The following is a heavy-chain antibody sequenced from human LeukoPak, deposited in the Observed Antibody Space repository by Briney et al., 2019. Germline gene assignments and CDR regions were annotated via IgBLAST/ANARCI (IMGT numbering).Heavy chain of an antibody. Sequence: GGSLRHSCAASGLTVSSNHMTWVRQAPGKGLEWVSVIYSGGDTHYADSVKGRFTISRDNSKNTLYLQMNSLRAEDTAVYYCASGSSTVSAGYYWGQGTLVTVSS. J-gene: IGHJ4*02. V-gene: IGHV3-53*01. CDR1: GLTVSSNH. D-gene: IGHD6-19*01. CDR3: ASGSSTVSAGYY. CDR2: IYSGGDT.